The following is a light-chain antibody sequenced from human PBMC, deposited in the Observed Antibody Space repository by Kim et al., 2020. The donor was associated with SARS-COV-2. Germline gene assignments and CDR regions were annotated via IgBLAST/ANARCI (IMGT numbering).Light chain of an antibody. V-gene: IGKV2-28*01. CDR2: LGS. CDR3: MQALQKGS. Sequence: DIVMTQSPLSLPVTPGEPASISCRSSQSLLHSNGYNYLDWYLQKPGQSPQLLIYLGSNRASGVPDRFSGSGSGTDFTLKISRVEAEDVGVYYCMQALQKGSFGQGPKLEI. CDR1: QSLLHSNGYNY. J-gene: IGKJ2*03.